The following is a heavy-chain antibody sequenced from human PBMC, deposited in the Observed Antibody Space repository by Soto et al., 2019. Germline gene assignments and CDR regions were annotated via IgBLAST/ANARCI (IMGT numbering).Heavy chain of an antibody. Sequence: QVQLVQSGAEVKKPGASVKVSCKASGYTFTSYDINWVRQATGQGLEWMGWMNPNSGNTGYAQKFQGRVTMTRNTSISTAYMELSSLRSEDTAVYYCARHPGSRTAQLPRGRYWFDPWGQGTLVTVSS. CDR3: ARHPGSRTAQLPRGRYWFDP. D-gene: IGHD2-2*01. J-gene: IGHJ5*02. V-gene: IGHV1-8*01. CDR1: GYTFTSYD. CDR2: MNPNSGNT.